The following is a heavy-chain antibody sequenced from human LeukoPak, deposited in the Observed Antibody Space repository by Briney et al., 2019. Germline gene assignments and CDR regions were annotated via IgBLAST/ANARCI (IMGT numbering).Heavy chain of an antibody. J-gene: IGHJ3*02. Sequence: PGRSLRLSCAASGFTFSSYGMHWVRQAPGKGLEWVAVIWYDGSNKYYADSVKGRFTISRDNSKNTLYLQMNSLRAEDTAVYYCARKWELGMGAFDIWGQGTMVSVSS. CDR1: GFTFSSYG. V-gene: IGHV3-33*01. CDR3: ARKWELGMGAFDI. CDR2: IWYDGSNK. D-gene: IGHD1-26*01.